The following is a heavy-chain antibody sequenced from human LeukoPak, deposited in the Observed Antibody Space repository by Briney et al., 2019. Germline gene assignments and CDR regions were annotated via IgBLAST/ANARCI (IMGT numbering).Heavy chain of an antibody. V-gene: IGHV1-8*01. CDR3: ARGDGYYYGSGTNNY. CDR2: MNPNSGNT. D-gene: IGHD3-10*01. J-gene: IGHJ4*02. Sequence: GASVKVSCKASGYTFTSYDINWVRRATGQGLEWMGWMNPNSGNTGYAQKFQGRVTMTRNTSISTAYMELSSLRSEDTAVYYCARGDGYYYGSGTNNYWGQGTLVTVSS. CDR1: GYTFTSYD.